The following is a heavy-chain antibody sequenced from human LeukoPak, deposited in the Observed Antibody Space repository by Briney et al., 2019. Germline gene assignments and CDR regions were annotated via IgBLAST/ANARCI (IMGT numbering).Heavy chain of an antibody. Sequence: SETLSLTCAVYGGSFSGYYWSWIRQPPGKGLEWIGEINHSGSTNYNPSLKSRVTISVDTSKNQFSLKLSSVTAADTAVYYCARGRSGIAVAGIVGSYYYYMDVWGKGTTVTVSS. CDR3: ARGRSGIAVAGIVGSYYYYMDV. D-gene: IGHD6-19*01. J-gene: IGHJ6*03. CDR1: GGSFSGYY. V-gene: IGHV4-34*01. CDR2: INHSGST.